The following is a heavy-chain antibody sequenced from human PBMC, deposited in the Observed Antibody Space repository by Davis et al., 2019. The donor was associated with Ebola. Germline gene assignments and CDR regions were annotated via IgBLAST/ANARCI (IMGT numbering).Heavy chain of an antibody. V-gene: IGHV7-4-1*02. CDR3: ARVLAAAGIAKWFDP. Sequence: ASVKVSCKASGYTFTNYAINWVRQAPGQGLEWMGWINTNTGNPTYAQGFTGRFVFSLDTSVSTAYLQISSLKAEDTAVYYCARVLAAAGIAKWFDPWGQGTLVTVSS. CDR2: INTNTGNP. CDR1: GYTFTNYA. J-gene: IGHJ5*02. D-gene: IGHD6-13*01.